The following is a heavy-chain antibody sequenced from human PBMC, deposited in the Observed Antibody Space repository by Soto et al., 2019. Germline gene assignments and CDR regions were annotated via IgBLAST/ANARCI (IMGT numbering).Heavy chain of an antibody. V-gene: IGHV1-2*04. D-gene: IGHD6-13*01. CDR1: GYTFTGYY. J-gene: IGHJ6*02. CDR3: ARDRIAAAGSRIYSYYYGMDV. Sequence: QVQLVQSGAEVKKPGASVKVSCKASGYTFTGYYMHWVRQAPGQGLEWMGWINPNSGGTNYAQKFQGWVTMTRDTSISTAYMELSRLRSDDTAVYYCARDRIAAAGSRIYSYYYGMDVWGQGTTVTVSS. CDR2: INPNSGGT.